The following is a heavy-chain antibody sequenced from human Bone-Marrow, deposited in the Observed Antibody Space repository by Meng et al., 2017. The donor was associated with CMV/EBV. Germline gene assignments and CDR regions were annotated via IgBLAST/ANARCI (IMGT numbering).Heavy chain of an antibody. D-gene: IGHD5-12*01. J-gene: IGHJ5*02. CDR2: IYYSGST. CDR1: GGAISSGDYY. V-gene: IGHV4-31*03. CDR3: ASSVAMVSWFDP. Sequence: SETLSLTCNVSGGAISSGDYYWSWIRQHPGKGLEWIGYIYYSGSTYYNPSLKSRVTISVDTSKNQFSLKLSSVTAADTAVYYCASSVAMVSWFDPWGQGTLVTVSS.